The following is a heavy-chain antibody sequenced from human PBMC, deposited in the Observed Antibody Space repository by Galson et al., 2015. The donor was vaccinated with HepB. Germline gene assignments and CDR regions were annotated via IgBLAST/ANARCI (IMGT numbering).Heavy chain of an antibody. Sequence: SLRLSCAASGFTFSSYAMHWVRQAPGKGLEWVAVISYDGSNKYYADSVKGRFTISRDNSKNTLYLQMNSLRAADTAVYYCARVTGYSSGWYYLHYFDYWGQGTLVTVSS. V-gene: IGHV3-30-3*01. CDR3: ARVTGYSSGWYYLHYFDY. CDR1: GFTFSSYA. CDR2: ISYDGSNK. D-gene: IGHD6-19*01. J-gene: IGHJ4*02.